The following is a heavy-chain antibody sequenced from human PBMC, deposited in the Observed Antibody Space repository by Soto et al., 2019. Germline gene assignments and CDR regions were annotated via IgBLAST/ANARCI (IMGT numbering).Heavy chain of an antibody. CDR2: IIPIFGTA. CDR1: GGTFSSYA. J-gene: IGHJ6*04. V-gene: IGHV1-69*06. D-gene: IGHD3-16*02. Sequence: ASVKVSCKASGGTFSSYAISWVRQAPGQGLEWMGGIIPIFGTANYAQKFQGRVTITADKSTSTAYMELSSLRSEDTAVYYCARDFLSVSGINYCGKDVWGKGTTVTVSS. CDR3: ARDFLSVSGINYCGKDV.